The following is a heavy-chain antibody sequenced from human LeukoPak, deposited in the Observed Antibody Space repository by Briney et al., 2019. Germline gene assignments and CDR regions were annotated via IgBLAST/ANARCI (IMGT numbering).Heavy chain of an antibody. CDR2: MNPNSGNT. D-gene: IGHD4-17*01. Sequence: EASVKVSCKASGYTFTSYDINWVRQATGQGLEWMGWMNPNSGNTGYAQKFQGRVTMTRNTSISTAYMELSRLRSDDTAVYYCARGISYGDPETDYWGQGTLVTVS. CDR1: GYTFTSYD. CDR3: ARGISYGDPETDY. V-gene: IGHV1-8*01. J-gene: IGHJ4*02.